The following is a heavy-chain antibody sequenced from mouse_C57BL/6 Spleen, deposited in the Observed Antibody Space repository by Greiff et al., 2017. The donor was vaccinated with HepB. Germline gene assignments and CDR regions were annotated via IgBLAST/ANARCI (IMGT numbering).Heavy chain of an antibody. D-gene: IGHD1-1*01. V-gene: IGHV1-20*01. CDR1: GYSFTGYF. CDR3: ARTLITTVDYFDY. J-gene: IGHJ2*01. Sequence: EVQLQQSGPELVKPGDSVKISCKASGYSFTGYFMNWVMQSHGKSLEWIGRINPYNGDTFYNQKFKGKATLTVDKSSSTAHMELRSLTSEDSAVYYCARTLITTVDYFDYWRQGTTLTVSS. CDR2: INPYNGDT.